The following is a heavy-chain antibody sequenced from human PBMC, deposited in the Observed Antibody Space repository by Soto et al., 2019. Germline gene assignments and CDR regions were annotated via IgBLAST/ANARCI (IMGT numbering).Heavy chain of an antibody. CDR2: IYYSGST. CDR3: ARHVSVCHSPQKVVLDF. V-gene: IGHV4-59*01. J-gene: IGHJ4*01. CDR1: GGSISSYY. D-gene: IGHD2-21*01. Sequence: SETLSLTCTVSGGSISSYYWSWIRQPPGKGLEWIGYIYYSGSTHYNPSLKSRVTISVDTSKNQFSLKLSSVTAADTAVYYCARHVSVCHSPQKVVLDFWGQGTLVTVSS.